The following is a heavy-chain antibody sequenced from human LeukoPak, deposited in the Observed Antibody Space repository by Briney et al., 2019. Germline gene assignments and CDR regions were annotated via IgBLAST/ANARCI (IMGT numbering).Heavy chain of an antibody. Sequence: GASVKVSCKASGYTFTSYGISWVRQAPGQGLEWTGWISAYNGNTNYAQKLQGRVTMTTDTSTSTAYMELRSLRSDDTAVYYCARDRGNYYDSSGYYGHWGQGTLVTVSS. CDR1: GYTFTSYG. V-gene: IGHV1-18*01. CDR2: ISAYNGNT. CDR3: ARDRGNYYDSSGYYGH. D-gene: IGHD3-22*01. J-gene: IGHJ4*02.